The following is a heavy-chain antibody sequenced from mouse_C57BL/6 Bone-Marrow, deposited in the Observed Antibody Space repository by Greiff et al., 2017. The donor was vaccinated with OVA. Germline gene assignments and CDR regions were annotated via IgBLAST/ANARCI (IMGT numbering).Heavy chain of an antibody. J-gene: IGHJ4*01. V-gene: IGHV1-69*01. CDR3: ARSRAGDYAMDY. Sequence: MPGHGLEWIGEIAPSDSYNHYNQKFKGKSTLTVDKSSSSAYMQLSSLTSEDSAVYYGARSRAGDYAMDYWGQGTTVPVSS. CDR2: IAPSDSYN. D-gene: IGHD3-3*01.